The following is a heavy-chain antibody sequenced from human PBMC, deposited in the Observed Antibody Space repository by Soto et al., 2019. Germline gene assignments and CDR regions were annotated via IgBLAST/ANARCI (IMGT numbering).Heavy chain of an antibody. Sequence: GGSLRLSCAASGFTFSSYWMSWVRQAPGKGLEWVANIKQDGSEKYYVDSVKGRFTISRDNAKNSLYLQMNSLRAEDTAVYYCARVGDGVGFSGSSSSVPYYYYYMDVWGKGTTVTVSS. J-gene: IGHJ6*03. CDR1: GFTFSSYW. V-gene: IGHV3-7*01. CDR2: IKQDGSEK. CDR3: ARVGDGVGFSGSSSSVPYYYYYMDV. D-gene: IGHD6-6*01.